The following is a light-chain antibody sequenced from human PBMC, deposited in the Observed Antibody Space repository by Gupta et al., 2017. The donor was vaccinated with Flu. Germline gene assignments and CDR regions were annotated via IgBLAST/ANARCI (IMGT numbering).Light chain of an antibody. CDR3: QQYNDWPLT. J-gene: IGKJ4*01. V-gene: IGKV3-15*01. CDR1: QSVTSN. CDR2: GAS. Sequence: PATLSVSPGERATLSCRASQSVTSNLAWYQQKPGQAPRLLIYGASTRATGFPARFSGSGYGTEFSLTISSLQSEDFAVYYCQQYNDWPLTFGGGTKVEIK.